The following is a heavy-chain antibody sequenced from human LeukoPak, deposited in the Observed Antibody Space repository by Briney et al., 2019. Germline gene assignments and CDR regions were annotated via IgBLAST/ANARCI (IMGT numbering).Heavy chain of an antibody. Sequence: GASVKVSCKTSGYTFISYGISWLRQAPGQGLEWMGWISTDNGDTNHAQKLQGRITMTTDTSTSTAYMELRSLRSDDTAVYFCARFWSGYLPDYWGQGTLVTVSS. D-gene: IGHD3-3*01. CDR1: GYTFISYG. CDR2: ISTDNGDT. J-gene: IGHJ4*02. V-gene: IGHV1-18*01. CDR3: ARFWSGYLPDY.